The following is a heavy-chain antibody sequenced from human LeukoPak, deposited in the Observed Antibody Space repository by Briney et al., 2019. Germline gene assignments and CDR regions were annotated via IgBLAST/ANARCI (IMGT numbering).Heavy chain of an antibody. D-gene: IGHD4-11*01. CDR3: TKEDYGNYVSPH. CDR1: GFTFSNAW. J-gene: IGHJ4*02. CDR2: IKRKSDGGAT. V-gene: IGHV3-15*01. Sequence: GGSLRLSCAASGFTFSNAWMSWVRQAPGKGLEWVGRIKRKSDGGATDYAAPVKGRFTISRDDSKNTLYLQMNSLKTEDTALYYCTKEDYGNYVSPHWGQGALVTVSS.